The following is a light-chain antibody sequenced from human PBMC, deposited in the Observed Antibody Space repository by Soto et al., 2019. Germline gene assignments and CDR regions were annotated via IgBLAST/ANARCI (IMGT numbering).Light chain of an antibody. CDR1: SSDVAGYNY. Sequence: QSALTQPASVSGSPGQSITISCTGTSSDVAGYNYVSWYQQHPGTAPKLIIYEVTNRPSGVSNRFSGSKSGNTASLTISGLQAEDEADYYCSSYTTSTTPGVLFGGGTQLTV. CDR3: SSYTTSTTPGVL. CDR2: EVT. V-gene: IGLV2-14*01. J-gene: IGLJ2*01.